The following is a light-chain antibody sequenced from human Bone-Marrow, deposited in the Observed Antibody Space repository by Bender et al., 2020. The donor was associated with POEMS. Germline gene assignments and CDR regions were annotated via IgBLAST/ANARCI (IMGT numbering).Light chain of an antibody. CDR3: QAWDRTTVA. V-gene: IGLV3-1*01. Sequence: ELRQPPSVSGSPGQTASITCSGDNLGDKYISWFQQKLGQPPVLVIYDDAKRPLGIPERFSGSNSGTTATLTISETQALDEADYYCQAWDRTTVAFGGGTKLIVL. J-gene: IGLJ2*01. CDR2: DDA. CDR1: NLGDKY.